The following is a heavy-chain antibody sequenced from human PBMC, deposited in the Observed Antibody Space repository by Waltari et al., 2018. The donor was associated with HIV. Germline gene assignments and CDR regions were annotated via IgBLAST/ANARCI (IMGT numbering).Heavy chain of an antibody. CDR3: AHLRRKVGQQFMYYFDY. J-gene: IGHJ4*02. Sequence: QITLKESGPTLLKPTQTLALTCTCSGLSVTTSGVGVGWIRQPPGKAPEWLALIYWDDDKRYSPSLRSRLTITKDNSNNQVVLTMTNMYPVDTATYYCAHLRRKVGQQFMYYFDYWGPGTLVTVSS. CDR1: GLSVTTSGVG. V-gene: IGHV2-5*02. D-gene: IGHD3-16*01. CDR2: IYWDDDK.